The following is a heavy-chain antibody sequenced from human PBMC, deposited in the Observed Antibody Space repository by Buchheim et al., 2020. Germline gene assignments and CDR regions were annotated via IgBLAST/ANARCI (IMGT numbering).Heavy chain of an antibody. CDR1: GFTFSSYW. Sequence: EVQLVESGGGLVQPGGSLRLSCAASGFTFSSYWMSWVRQAPGKGLEWVANIKQAGSEKYYVDSVKGRFTISRDNAKNSLYLQMNSLRAEDTAVYYCARGGVVIAAIDYFDYWGQGTL. CDR2: IKQAGSEK. CDR3: ARGGVVIAAIDYFDY. D-gene: IGHD3-3*01. J-gene: IGHJ4*02. V-gene: IGHV3-7*01.